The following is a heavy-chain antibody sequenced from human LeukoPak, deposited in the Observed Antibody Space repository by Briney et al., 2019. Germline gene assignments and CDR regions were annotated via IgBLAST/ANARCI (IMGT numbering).Heavy chain of an antibody. CDR2: ISYDGSNK. V-gene: IGHV3-30*04. D-gene: IGHD3-10*01. Sequence: GALRLSCAASGFTFSSYAMHWVRQAPGKGLEWVAVISYDGSNKYYADSVKGRFTISRDNSKNTLYLQMNSLRAEDTAVYYCARNRRKDYGSGSYYADASDIWGQGTMVTVSS. J-gene: IGHJ3*02. CDR3: ARNRRKDYGSGSYYADASDI. CDR1: GFTFSSYA.